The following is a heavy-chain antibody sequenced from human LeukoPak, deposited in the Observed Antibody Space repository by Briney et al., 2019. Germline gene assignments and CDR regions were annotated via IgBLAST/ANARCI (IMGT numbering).Heavy chain of an antibody. Sequence: GGSLRLSCAASGFTFSSYWMNWVRQAPGKGLEWVANINQDGSAEYSVDSVKGRFTISRDNAKNSLYLQMNSLRAEDTAVYYCARDYTSGWYSEYFQHWGQGTLVTVSS. CDR1: GFTFSSYW. D-gene: IGHD6-19*01. CDR3: ARDYTSGWYSEYFQH. J-gene: IGHJ1*01. CDR2: INQDGSAE. V-gene: IGHV3-7*01.